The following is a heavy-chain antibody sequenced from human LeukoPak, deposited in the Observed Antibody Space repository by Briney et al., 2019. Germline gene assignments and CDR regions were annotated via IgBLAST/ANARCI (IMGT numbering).Heavy chain of an antibody. CDR2: ISGSGGST. V-gene: IGHV3-23*01. CDR1: GFTLSSYA. Sequence: GGSLRLSCAASGFTLSSYAMSWVRPAPGEGLEWVSAISGSGGSTYYADSVKGRFTISRDNSKNTLYLQMNSLRAEDTAVYYCAISLAPYYDFWSGYYPTYYFDYWGQGTLVTVSS. J-gene: IGHJ4*02. CDR3: AISLAPYYDFWSGYYPTYYFDY. D-gene: IGHD3-3*01.